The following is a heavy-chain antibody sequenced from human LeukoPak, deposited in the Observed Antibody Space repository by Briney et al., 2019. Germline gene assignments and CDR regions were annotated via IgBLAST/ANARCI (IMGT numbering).Heavy chain of an antibody. V-gene: IGHV1-8*01. D-gene: IGHD2-15*01. Sequence: ASVKVSCKASGYTFTTYDITWVRQATGQGLEWMGWMNPNSGDTAYAQKFQGRVTMTRNTSISTAYMELSSLRSEDTAVYYCARGKGAGYCSGGSCYSIPYSGDYWGQGTLVTVSS. CDR2: MNPNSGDT. CDR3: ARGKGAGYCSGGSCYSIPYSGDY. J-gene: IGHJ4*02. CDR1: GYTFTTYD.